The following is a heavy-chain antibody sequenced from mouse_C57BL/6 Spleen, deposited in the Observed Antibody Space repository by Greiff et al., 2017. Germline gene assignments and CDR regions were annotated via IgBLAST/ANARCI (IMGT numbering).Heavy chain of an antibody. CDR3: ARYGGNYPYYYAMDY. D-gene: IGHD2-1*01. J-gene: IGHJ4*01. V-gene: IGHV1-69*01. CDR2: IDPSDSYT. CDR1: GYTFTSYW. Sequence: VQLQQPGAELVMPGASVKLSCKASGYTFTSYWMHWVKQRPGQGLEWIGEIDPSDSYTNYNQKFKGKSTLTVDKSSSTAYMQLSSLTSEDSAVYYCARYGGNYPYYYAMDYWGQGTSVTVSS.